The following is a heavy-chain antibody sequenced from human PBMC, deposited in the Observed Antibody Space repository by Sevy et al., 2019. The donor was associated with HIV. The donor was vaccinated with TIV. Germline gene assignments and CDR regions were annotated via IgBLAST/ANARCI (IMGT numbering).Heavy chain of an antibody. CDR3: ARVSSIYYDRGYYYAMDV. V-gene: IGHV3-7*01. D-gene: IGHD3-22*01. CDR2: IKYDGSEI. Sequence: GGSLRLSCAASGFNINTYWMNWVRQAPGKGLEWVANIKYDGSEIYYVDSVKGRFTISRDNAKNSLYLQMNSLRAEDSAVYFCARVSSIYYDRGYYYAMDVWGQGTTVTVSS. J-gene: IGHJ6*02. CDR1: GFNINTYW.